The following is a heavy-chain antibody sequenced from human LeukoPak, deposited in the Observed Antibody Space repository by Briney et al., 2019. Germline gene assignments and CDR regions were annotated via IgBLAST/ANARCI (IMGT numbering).Heavy chain of an antibody. J-gene: IGHJ4*02. D-gene: IGHD5-12*01. CDR2: IYYSGST. CDR3: ASWGLRSLDY. V-gene: IGHV4-39*01. CDR1: GGSISSSSHY. Sequence: SETLSLTCTVSGGSISSSSHYWGWIRQPPGKGLEWIGSIYYSGSTYYNPSLKSRVTISVDTSKNQFSLKLSSVTAADTAVYYCASWGLRSLDYWGQGTLVTVSS.